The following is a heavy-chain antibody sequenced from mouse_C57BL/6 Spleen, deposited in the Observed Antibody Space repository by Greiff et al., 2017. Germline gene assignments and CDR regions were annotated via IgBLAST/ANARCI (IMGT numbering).Heavy chain of an antibody. D-gene: IGHD2-4*01. J-gene: IGHJ1*03. Sequence: QVQLQQPGAELVKPGASVKVSCKASGYTFTSYWMHWVKQRPGQGLEWIGRIHPSDSDTNYNQKFKGKATLSVDKSTSTAYMQLSSLTSEDSAVYYCAMGGDYDWYFDVWGTGTTVTVSS. V-gene: IGHV1-74*01. CDR1: GYTFTSYW. CDR2: IHPSDSDT. CDR3: AMGGDYDWYFDV.